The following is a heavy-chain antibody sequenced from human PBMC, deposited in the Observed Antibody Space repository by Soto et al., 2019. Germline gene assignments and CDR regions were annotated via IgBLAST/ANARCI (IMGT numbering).Heavy chain of an antibody. CDR1: GGTFSSYA. V-gene: IGHV1-69*06. J-gene: IGHJ6*02. CDR3: ASSVAKYYYYGIDV. Sequence: SVKVSCKASGGTFSSYAISWVRQAPGQGLEWMGGIIPIFGTANYAQKFQGRVTITADKSTSTAYMELSSLRSEDTAVYYCASSVAKYYYYGIDVRAQRTTVPVSS. D-gene: IGHD5-12*01. CDR2: IIPIFGTA.